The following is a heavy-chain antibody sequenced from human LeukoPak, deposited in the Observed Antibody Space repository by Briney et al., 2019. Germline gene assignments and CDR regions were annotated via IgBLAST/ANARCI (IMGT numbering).Heavy chain of an antibody. D-gene: IGHD6-13*01. J-gene: IGHJ3*02. Sequence: PSQTLSLTCTVSGGSISSGGYYWSWIRQHPGKGLEWIGYIYYSGSTYYNPSLKSRVTISVDTSKNQFSLKLSSVTAADTAVYYCARDTGLAAAGLDAFDIWGQGTMVTVSS. CDR3: ARDTGLAAAGLDAFDI. V-gene: IGHV4-31*03. CDR2: IYYSGST. CDR1: GGSISSGGYY.